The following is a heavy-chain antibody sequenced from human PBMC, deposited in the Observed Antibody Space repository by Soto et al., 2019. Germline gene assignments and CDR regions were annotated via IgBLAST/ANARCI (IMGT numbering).Heavy chain of an antibody. V-gene: IGHV3-30-3*01. CDR1: GFTFSSYA. D-gene: IGHD6-13*01. Sequence: PGGSLRLSCAASGFTFSSYAMHWVRQAPGKGLEWVAVISYDGSNKYYADSVRGRFTISRDNSKNTLYLQMNSLRAEDTAVYYCIAAAGSYLFDYWGQGTLVTVSS. J-gene: IGHJ4*02. CDR3: IAAAGSYLFDY. CDR2: ISYDGSNK.